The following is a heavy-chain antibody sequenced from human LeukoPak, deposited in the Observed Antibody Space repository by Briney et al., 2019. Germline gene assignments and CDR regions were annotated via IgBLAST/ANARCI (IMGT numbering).Heavy chain of an antibody. D-gene: IGHD5-18*01. CDR3: ARDRYSYAFRSSQPYYFYYMDV. CDR2: INQGGSEK. Sequence: GGSLRLSCAASGFTFSSYWMSWVRQAPGKGLEWVANINQGGSEKYYVDSVKGRFTISRDNAENSLHLQMNSLRAEDTAVYYCARDRYSYAFRSSQPYYFYYMDVWGKGTTVTISS. J-gene: IGHJ6*03. CDR1: GFTFSSYW. V-gene: IGHV3-7*01.